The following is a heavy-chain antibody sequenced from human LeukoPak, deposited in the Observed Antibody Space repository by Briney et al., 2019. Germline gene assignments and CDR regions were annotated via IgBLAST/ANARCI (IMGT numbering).Heavy chain of an antibody. V-gene: IGHV3-66*01. CDR2: IYSGGST. D-gene: IGHD3-10*01. CDR3: ARAQQYYSDAFDI. CDR1: GFTVSSNY. J-gene: IGHJ3*02. Sequence: GGSLRLSCAASGFTVSSNYMSWVRQAPGKGLEWVSVIYSGGSTYYADSVKGRFTISRDNSKNTLYLQMNSLRAEDTAVYYCARAQQYYSDAFDIWGQGTMVTVSS.